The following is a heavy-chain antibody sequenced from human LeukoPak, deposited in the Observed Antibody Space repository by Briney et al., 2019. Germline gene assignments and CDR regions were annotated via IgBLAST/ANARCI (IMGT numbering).Heavy chain of an antibody. CDR1: GFTFSSFS. CDR2: ISSSASTI. CDR3: ARSTPFDY. Sequence: QPGGSLRLSCAASGFTFSSFSMNWVRQAPGKGLEWISYISSSASTIHDADSVKGRFTISRDNAKNSLFLEMNSLRAEDTAVYYCARSTPFDYWGQGTLVTVSA. J-gene: IGHJ4*02. D-gene: IGHD2-15*01. V-gene: IGHV3-48*01.